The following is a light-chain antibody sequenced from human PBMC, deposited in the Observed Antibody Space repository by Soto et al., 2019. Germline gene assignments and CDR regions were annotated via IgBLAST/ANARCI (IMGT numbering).Light chain of an antibody. V-gene: IGKV3-11*01. CDR2: DAS. CDR3: QQRRFWPIT. CDR1: QSVYSY. Sequence: EIVLTQSPATLSLSPGEGATLSCRASQSVYSYLAWYQQKPGQAPRLLIYDASNRATDIPARFSGSGSGTDFTLTISSLEPEDFAVYFCQQRRFWPITFGQGTRLESK. J-gene: IGKJ5*01.